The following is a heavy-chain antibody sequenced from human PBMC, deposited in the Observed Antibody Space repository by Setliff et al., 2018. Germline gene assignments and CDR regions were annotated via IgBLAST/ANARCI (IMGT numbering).Heavy chain of an antibody. J-gene: IGHJ3*02. V-gene: IGHV3-73*01. CDR3: TFARDGYDVFDI. CDR1: GFSFSGSA. CDR2: IRGRTGNYAT. Sequence: GGSLRLSCAASGFSFSGSAVYWVRQASVKGLEWIGRIRGRTGNYATAYAASVRGRFTISRDDSKNTAYLQMNSLKTEDTAVYYCTFARDGYDVFDIWGQGTMVTVSS. D-gene: IGHD5-18*01.